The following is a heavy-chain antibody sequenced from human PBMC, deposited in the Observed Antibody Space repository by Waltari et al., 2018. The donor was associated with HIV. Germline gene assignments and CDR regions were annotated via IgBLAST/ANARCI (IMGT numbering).Heavy chain of an antibody. CDR3: SRSRGYSYGYADY. V-gene: IGHV3-49*03. D-gene: IGHD5-18*01. J-gene: IGHJ4*02. Sequence: VQLVESGGGLGQAGRSLRPSCTASGFTLGDYATRWFRQAPGKGLEWVGFSRSKTYGGTTEYAASVKDRFTISRDDSKSIAYLQMNSLKTEDTAVYYCSRSRGYSYGYADYWGQGTLVTVSS. CDR1: GFTLGDYA. CDR2: SRSKTYGGTT.